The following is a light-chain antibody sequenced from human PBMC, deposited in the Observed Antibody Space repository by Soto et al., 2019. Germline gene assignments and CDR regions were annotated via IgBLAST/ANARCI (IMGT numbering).Light chain of an antibody. Sequence: QSVLTQPPSASGTPGQRVTISCSGSSSNIGNNPVNWYQQFPGTAPNLLIYTNKQRPSGVPDRFSGSTSGTSASLAISGLQTGDEADYYCDSWDNSLSVVLFGGGTKLTVL. CDR1: SSNIGNNP. CDR3: DSWDNSLSVVL. CDR2: TNK. V-gene: IGLV1-44*01. J-gene: IGLJ2*01.